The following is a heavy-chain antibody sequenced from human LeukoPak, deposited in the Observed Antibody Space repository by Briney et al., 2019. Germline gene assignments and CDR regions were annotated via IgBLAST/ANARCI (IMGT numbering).Heavy chain of an antibody. D-gene: IGHD6-19*01. J-gene: IGHJ3*02. Sequence: ASVKVSCAASGYIFTKYYIHWVRRAPGQGLEWMGRINPNSGTTSYPQKFQGRVTMTRYTSTTTVYLELSRLRSEDTSVYYCARDRAFAGTKEDAFDNWGQGTMVTVSS. CDR1: GYIFTKYY. CDR2: INPNSGTT. CDR3: ARDRAFAGTKEDAFDN. V-gene: IGHV1-46*01.